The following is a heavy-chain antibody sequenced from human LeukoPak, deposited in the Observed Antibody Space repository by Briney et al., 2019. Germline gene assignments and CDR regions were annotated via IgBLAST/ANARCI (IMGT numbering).Heavy chain of an antibody. V-gene: IGHV1-18*01. J-gene: IGHJ4*02. D-gene: IGHD6-13*01. CDR2: ISAYNGNT. CDR3: ARDPGSSSWTPFDY. Sequence: GASVKVSCKASGYAFTSYGISWVRQAPGQGLEWMGWISAYNGNTNYAQKLQGRVTMTTDTSTSTAYMELRSLRSDDTAVYYCARDPGSSSWTPFDYWGQGTLVTVSS. CDR1: GYAFTSYG.